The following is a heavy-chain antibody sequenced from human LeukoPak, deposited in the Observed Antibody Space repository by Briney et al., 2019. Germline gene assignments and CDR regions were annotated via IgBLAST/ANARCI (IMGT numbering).Heavy chain of an antibody. V-gene: IGHV4-59*01. CDR1: VGSICVYY. CDR2: IYDSGST. D-gene: IGHD5-24*01. Sequence: SETLSLTCTVSVGSICVYYWTWLRQPPGKGVEWIFYIYDSGSTNHNPSLKSRVTISLDTSKNQFSLKLNSVTTADTAVYYCARSRDAYILGHWGQGILVTVSS. CDR3: ARSRDAYILGH. J-gene: IGHJ4*02.